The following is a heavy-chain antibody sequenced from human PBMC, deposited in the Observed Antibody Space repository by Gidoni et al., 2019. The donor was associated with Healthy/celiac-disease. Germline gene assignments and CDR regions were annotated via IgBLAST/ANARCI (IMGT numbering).Heavy chain of an antibody. CDR1: GYPFTSYG. V-gene: IGHV1-18*01. Sequence: QVQLVQSGAEVKKPGASVKVSCKASGYPFTSYGISWVRQAPGQGLEWMGWISAYNGNTNYAQKLQGRVTMTTDTSTSTAYMELRSLRSDDTAVYYCARDRGLLWFGESSPNWFDPWGQGTLVTVSS. CDR3: ARDRGLLWFGESSPNWFDP. D-gene: IGHD3-10*01. J-gene: IGHJ5*02. CDR2: ISAYNGNT.